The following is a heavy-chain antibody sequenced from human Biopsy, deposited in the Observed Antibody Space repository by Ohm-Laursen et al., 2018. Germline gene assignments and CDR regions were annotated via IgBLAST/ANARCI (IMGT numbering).Heavy chain of an antibody. CDR1: GFTFSTHC. CDR2: IKKDGSEK. D-gene: IGHD3-22*01. J-gene: IGHJ4*02. V-gene: IGHV3-7*01. Sequence: SLRLSCAASGFTFSTHCMSWVRQAPGKGLEWVATIKKDGSEKYYVDSVKDRFTISRDNSKSSLSLQMNSLRGEDTAVYYCARAPFGSGSYSEFDYWGQGSLVTVSS. CDR3: ARAPFGSGSYSEFDY.